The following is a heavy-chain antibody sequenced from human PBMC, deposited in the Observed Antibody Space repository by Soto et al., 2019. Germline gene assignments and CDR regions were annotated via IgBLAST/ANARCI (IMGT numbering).Heavy chain of an antibody. CDR1: GGSFSGYY. CDR3: ARGPLGDY. Sequence: SETLSLTCAVYGGSFSGYYWSWIRQPPGKGLEWIGEINHSGSTNYNPSLKSRVTISVDTSKNQFSLKLSSVTAADTAVYYCARGPLGDYWGQGTLVTVSS. J-gene: IGHJ4*02. CDR2: INHSGST. V-gene: IGHV4-34*01.